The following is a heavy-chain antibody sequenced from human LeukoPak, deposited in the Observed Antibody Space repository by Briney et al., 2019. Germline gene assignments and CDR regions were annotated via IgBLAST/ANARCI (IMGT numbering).Heavy chain of an antibody. CDR3: AGDPLDISRWANAFDI. D-gene: IGHD5-12*01. V-gene: IGHV3-48*01. Sequence: GGSLRLSCAGSGFAFNDYDMNWVRQSPGKGLEWLSYISDSGTTIYYADSVRGRFTISRDNSKNTLHLQMKGLRAEDTAVYYCAGDPLDISRWANAFDIWGQGTTVIVSS. J-gene: IGHJ3*02. CDR2: ISDSGTTI. CDR1: GFAFNDYD.